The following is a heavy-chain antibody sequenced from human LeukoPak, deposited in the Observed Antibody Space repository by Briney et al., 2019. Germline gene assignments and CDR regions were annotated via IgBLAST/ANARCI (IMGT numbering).Heavy chain of an antibody. CDR1: GGSISSYY. CDR3: ARSGGIWFGELYYFDY. D-gene: IGHD3-10*01. V-gene: IGHV4-59*01. J-gene: IGHJ4*02. CDR2: IYYSGST. Sequence: KASETLSLTCTVSGGSISSYYWGWIRQPPGKGLEWIGYIYYSGSTNYNPSLKSRVTISVDTSKNQFSLKLSSVTAADTAVYYCARSGGIWFGELYYFDYWGQGTLVTVSS.